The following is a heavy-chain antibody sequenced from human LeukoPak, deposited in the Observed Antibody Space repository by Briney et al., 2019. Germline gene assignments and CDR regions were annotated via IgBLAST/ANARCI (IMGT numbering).Heavy chain of an antibody. CDR1: GFTFDDYA. CDR2: ISWNSGSI. J-gene: IGHJ4*02. CDR3: AKDIGYSSVLSH. D-gene: IGHD6-19*01. V-gene: IGHV3-9*01. Sequence: GRSLRLSCAASGFTFDDYAMHWVRQAPGKGLEWVSGISWNSGSIGYADSVKGRFTISRDNAKNSLYLQMNSLRAEDTALYYCAKDIGYSSVLSHWGQGTLVTVSS.